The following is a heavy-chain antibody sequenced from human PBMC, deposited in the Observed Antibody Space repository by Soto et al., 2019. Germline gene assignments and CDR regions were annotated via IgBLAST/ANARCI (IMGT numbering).Heavy chain of an antibody. CDR3: ARGGTYNFWSGASDY. J-gene: IGHJ4*02. CDR1: GASINSGGYY. Sequence: SETLSLTCTVSGASINSGGYYWTWIRQHPGKGLEWIAYIYSSGSRYYNPSLNSRLAISMDTSKNQFSVKMTSVTAADTAVYYCARGGTYNFWSGASDYWGQGILVTVSS. D-gene: IGHD3-3*01. CDR2: IYSSGSR. V-gene: IGHV4-31*03.